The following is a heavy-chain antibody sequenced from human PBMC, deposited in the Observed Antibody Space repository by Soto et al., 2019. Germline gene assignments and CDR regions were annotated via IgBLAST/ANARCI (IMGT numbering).Heavy chain of an antibody. CDR3: ATDLRGNKAVAAVGFDY. CDR2: FDLEDGET. D-gene: IGHD6-19*01. V-gene: IGHV1-24*01. J-gene: IGHJ4*02. Sequence: ASVKVSCKVSGYTLTELSMHWVRQAPGKGLEWMGGFDLEDGETIYAQKFQGRVTMTEDTSTDTAYMELSSLRSEDTAVYYCATDLRGNKAVAAVGFDYWGQGTLVTSPQ. CDR1: GYTLTELS.